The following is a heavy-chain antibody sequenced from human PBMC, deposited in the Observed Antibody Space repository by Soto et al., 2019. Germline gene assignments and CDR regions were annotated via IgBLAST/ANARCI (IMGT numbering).Heavy chain of an antibody. CDR1: GGSISSSSYY. J-gene: IGHJ4*02. Sequence: SETLSLTCTVSGGSISSSSYYWGWIRQPPGKGLEWIGSIYYSGSTYYNPSLKSRVTISVDTSKNQFSLKLSSVTAADTAVYYCARHVLGGYEGVGYFDYWGQGTLVTVSS. D-gene: IGHD5-12*01. V-gene: IGHV4-39*01. CDR2: IYYSGST. CDR3: ARHVLGGYEGVGYFDY.